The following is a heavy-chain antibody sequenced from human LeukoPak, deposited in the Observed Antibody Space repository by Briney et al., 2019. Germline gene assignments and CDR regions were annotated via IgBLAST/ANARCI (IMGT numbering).Heavy chain of an antibody. D-gene: IGHD3-22*01. Sequence: ASVKVSCKASGGTFSSYAISWVRQAPGQGLEWMGGIIPIFGTANYAQKFQGRVTITTDESTSTAYMELSRLRSEDTAVYYCAREYYDSSGHQGNWFDPWGQGTLVTVSS. CDR1: GGTFSSYA. J-gene: IGHJ5*02. CDR2: IIPIFGTA. CDR3: AREYYDSSGHQGNWFDP. V-gene: IGHV1-69*05.